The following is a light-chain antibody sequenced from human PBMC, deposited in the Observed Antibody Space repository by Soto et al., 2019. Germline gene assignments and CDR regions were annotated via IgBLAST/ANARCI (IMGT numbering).Light chain of an antibody. CDR1: QSIRGW. CDR3: QQYYSYPWT. J-gene: IGKJ1*01. CDR2: DAS. Sequence: DIQRTQSPSTLSASVGDRVTITCRASQSIRGWLAWYQQKQGEAPKLXIYDASTLESGVPSMFSGSGAETQCTLTISGLQPEDFATYYCQQYYSYPWTFCQGTKVDFK. V-gene: IGKV1-5*01.